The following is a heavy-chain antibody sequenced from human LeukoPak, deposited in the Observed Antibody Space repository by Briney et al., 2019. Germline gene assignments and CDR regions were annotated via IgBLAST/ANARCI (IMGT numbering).Heavy chain of an antibody. CDR2: IYYSGST. CDR3: ARDTYYYDSSGSYYFDY. D-gene: IGHD3-22*01. V-gene: IGHV4-61*01. CDR1: GGSISSGSYY. Sequence: TSETLSLTCTVSGGSISSGSYYWSWIRQPPGKGLEWIGYIYYSGSTNYNPSLKSRVTISVDTSKNQFSLKLSSVTAADTAVYYCARDTYYYDSSGSYYFDYWGQGTLVTVSS. J-gene: IGHJ4*02.